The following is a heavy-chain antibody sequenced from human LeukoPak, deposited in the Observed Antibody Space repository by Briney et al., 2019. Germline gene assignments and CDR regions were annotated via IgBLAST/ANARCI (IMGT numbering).Heavy chain of an antibody. D-gene: IGHD3-9*01. Sequence: SETLSLTCAVYGASFSGYYWSWIRQPPGKGLEWIGEINHSGSTNYNPSLKSRVTISVDTSKNQFSLKLSSVTAADTAVCYSARGRGLTGSYYFDYWGQGTLVTVSS. CDR3: ARGRGLTGSYYFDY. V-gene: IGHV4-34*01. CDR2: INHSGST. CDR1: GASFSGYY. J-gene: IGHJ4*02.